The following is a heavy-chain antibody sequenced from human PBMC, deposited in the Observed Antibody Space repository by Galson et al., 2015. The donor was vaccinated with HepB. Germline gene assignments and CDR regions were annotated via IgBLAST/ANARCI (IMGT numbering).Heavy chain of an antibody. J-gene: IGHJ4*02. Sequence: SVKVSCKASGYKFTDNGISWVRQAPGQGLEWLGWISANNGNTNFAQRLQGRVTMTRDTSTSTAYMELRRLRSDDTAVYYCARDRSHSLDFWGQGTLVTVSS. CDR3: ARDRSHSLDF. CDR1: GYKFTDNG. D-gene: IGHD6-6*01. V-gene: IGHV1-18*04. CDR2: ISANNGNT.